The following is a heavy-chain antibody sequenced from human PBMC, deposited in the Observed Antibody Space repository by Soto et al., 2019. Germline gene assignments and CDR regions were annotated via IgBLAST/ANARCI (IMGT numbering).Heavy chain of an antibody. J-gene: IGHJ5*02. D-gene: IGHD2-21*02. V-gene: IGHV4-39*07. CDR2: IYYSGST. CDR3: ASLVVTAHNWFDP. Sequence: KPSETLSLTCTVSGGSISSSSYYWGWIRQPPGKGLEWIGSIYYSGSTYYNPSLKSRVTISVDTSKNQFSLKLSSVTAADTAVYYCASLVVTAHNWFDPWGQGTLVTVSS. CDR1: GGSISSSSYY.